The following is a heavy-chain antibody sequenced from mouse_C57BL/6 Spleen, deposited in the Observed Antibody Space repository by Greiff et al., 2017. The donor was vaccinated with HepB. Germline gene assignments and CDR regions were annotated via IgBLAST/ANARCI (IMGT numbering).Heavy chain of an antibody. CDR2: FYPGSGSI. D-gene: IGHD2-3*01. CDR1: GYTFTEYT. J-gene: IGHJ2*01. Sequence: VKVVESGAELVKPGASVKLSCKASGYTFTEYTIHWVKQRSGQGLEWIGWFYPGSGSIKYNEKFKDKATLTADKSSSTVYMELSRLTSEDSAVYFCARHEVGYYYFDYWGQGTTLTVSS. V-gene: IGHV1-62-2*01. CDR3: ARHEVGYYYFDY.